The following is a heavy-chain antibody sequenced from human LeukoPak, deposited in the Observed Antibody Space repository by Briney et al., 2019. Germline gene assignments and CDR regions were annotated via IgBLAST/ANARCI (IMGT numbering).Heavy chain of an antibody. CDR2: INSDGSIT. CDR1: GFTFSSYW. CDR3: ASSTQISKYADY. Sequence: GGSLRLSCAASGFTFSSYWMHWVRQAPGKGLVWVSRINSDGSITTYADSVRGRFTISRDNAKSTLYLQLNSLRAEDTAVYYCASSTQISKYADYWGQGALVTVSS. J-gene: IGHJ4*02. D-gene: IGHD2-2*01. V-gene: IGHV3-74*01.